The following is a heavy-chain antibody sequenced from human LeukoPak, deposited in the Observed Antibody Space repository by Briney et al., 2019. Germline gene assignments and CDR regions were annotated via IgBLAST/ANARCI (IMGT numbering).Heavy chain of an antibody. V-gene: IGHV3-21*01. D-gene: IGHD2-2*01. CDR3: ARDLPAANFDY. CDR1: GFTFSSYS. CDR2: ISSSSSYI. J-gene: IGHJ4*02. Sequence: GGSLRLSCAASGFTFSSYSMNWVRQAPGKGLEWVSSISSSSSYIYYADSVKGRFTISRDNAKNSLYLQMNSLRAVDTAVYYCARDLPAANFDYWGQGTLVTVSS.